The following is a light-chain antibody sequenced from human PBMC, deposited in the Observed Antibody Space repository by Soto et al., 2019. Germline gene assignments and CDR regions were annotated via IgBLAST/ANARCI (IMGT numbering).Light chain of an antibody. J-gene: IGKJ1*01. Sequence: DIQMTQSPSSLSASVGDRVTITCRASQSISSYLNWYQQKPGKAPKLLIYDASSLQSGIPSRFSGSGSGTEFTLTISSLQPEDFATYYCQQSYSTPRTFGQGTKVDIK. CDR1: QSISSY. V-gene: IGKV1-39*01. CDR2: DAS. CDR3: QQSYSTPRT.